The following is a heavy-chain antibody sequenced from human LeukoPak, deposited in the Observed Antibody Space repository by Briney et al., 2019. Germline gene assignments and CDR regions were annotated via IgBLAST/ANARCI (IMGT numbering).Heavy chain of an antibody. CDR1: GFTVSSNY. Sequence: PGGSLRLSCAASGFTVSSNYMSWVRQAPGKGLEWVSAISGSGGSTYYADSVKGRFTISRDNSKNTLYLQMNSLRAEDTAVYYCAKEPNYYDSSGYYGNWFDPWGQGTLVTVSS. CDR3: AKEPNYYDSSGYYGNWFDP. J-gene: IGHJ5*02. CDR2: ISGSGGST. V-gene: IGHV3-23*01. D-gene: IGHD3-22*01.